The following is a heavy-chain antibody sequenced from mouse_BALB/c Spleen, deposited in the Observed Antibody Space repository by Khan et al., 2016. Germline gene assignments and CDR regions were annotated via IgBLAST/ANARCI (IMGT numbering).Heavy chain of an antibody. D-gene: IGHD3-3*01. CDR1: GYSITSDYA. Sequence: VQLKESGPGLVKPSQSLSLTCTVTGYSITSDYAWKWIRQFPGNKLEWMGYISYSGRTRYNPSLTSRISIIRDTSNNPFFLPFNSVTTEVTDTYYWARGATAVDAMDYWGQGTSVTVSS. CDR2: ISYSGRT. J-gene: IGHJ4*01. CDR3: ARGATAVDAMDY. V-gene: IGHV3-2*02.